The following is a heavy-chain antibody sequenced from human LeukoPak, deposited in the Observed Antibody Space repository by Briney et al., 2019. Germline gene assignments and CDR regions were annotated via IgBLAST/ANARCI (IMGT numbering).Heavy chain of an antibody. Sequence: GESLKISCKGSGYSFTSYWIGWVRQMPGQGLEWMGIIYPGDSDTRYSPSFQGQVTISADKSISTAYLQWSSLKASDTAMYYCARLGPVYGDYLYYFYYWGQGTLVTVSS. CDR2: IYPGDSDT. CDR1: GYSFTSYW. J-gene: IGHJ4*02. V-gene: IGHV5-51*01. D-gene: IGHD4-17*01. CDR3: ARLGPVYGDYLYYFYY.